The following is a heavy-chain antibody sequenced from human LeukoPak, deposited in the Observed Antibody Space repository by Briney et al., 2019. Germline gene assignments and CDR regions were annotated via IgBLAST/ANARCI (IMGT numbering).Heavy chain of an antibody. CDR3: ARGWLQPDS. Sequence: GGSLRLPCAASGFTFSSYAMSWVRQAPGKGLEWVSGISSSGGSTYYADSVKGRFTISRDNSKNTLYLQMNSLRADDTAVYFCARGWLQPDSWGQGTLVTVSS. V-gene: IGHV3-23*01. D-gene: IGHD6-19*01. CDR2: ISSSGGST. J-gene: IGHJ4*02. CDR1: GFTFSSYA.